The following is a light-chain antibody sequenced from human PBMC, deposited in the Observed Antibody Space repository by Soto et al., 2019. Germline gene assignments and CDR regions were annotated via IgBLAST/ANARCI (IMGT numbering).Light chain of an antibody. J-gene: IGKJ2*01. CDR3: QQYGSSPPYT. Sequence: EVVLTQSPGTLSLSPGERATLSCRASQSVSNNYLAWYQQKPGQAPRLLICGSSDRATGIPARFSGSGSGTDFTLTISRLEPDDFAMYYCQQYGSSPPYTFGLGTKLEIK. V-gene: IGKV3-20*01. CDR1: QSVSNNY. CDR2: GSS.